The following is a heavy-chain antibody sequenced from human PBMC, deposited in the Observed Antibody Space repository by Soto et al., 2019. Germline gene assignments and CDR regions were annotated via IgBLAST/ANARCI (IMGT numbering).Heavy chain of an antibody. D-gene: IGHD3-3*01. J-gene: IGHJ6*02. CDR2: IYPGDSDT. CDR1: GYSFTSDW. CDR3: ARHPATTIETAYYGLDV. V-gene: IGHV5-51*01. Sequence: GESLKISCKGSGYSFTSDWIAWVRQMPGEGLEWMGIIYPGDSDTRYSPSFQGQVTISADKSISTAYLQWSSLKASDTAMYYCARHPATTIETAYYGLDVWGQGTTVTVS.